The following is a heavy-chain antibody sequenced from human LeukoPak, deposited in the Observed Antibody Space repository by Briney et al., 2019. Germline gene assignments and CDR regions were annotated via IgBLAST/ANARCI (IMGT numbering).Heavy chain of an antibody. CDR3: ARGFYDILTGYYNEAEYFHH. V-gene: IGHV3-30-3*01. CDR2: ISYDGSNK. D-gene: IGHD3-9*01. J-gene: IGHJ1*01. CDR1: GFTFSTYA. Sequence: PGGSLRLSCAASGFTFSTYAMHWVRQAPGKGLEWVAVISYDGSNKYYADSVKGRFTISRDNSKNTLYLQMNSLRAEDTAVYYCARGFYDILTGYYNEAEYFHHWGQGTLVTVSS.